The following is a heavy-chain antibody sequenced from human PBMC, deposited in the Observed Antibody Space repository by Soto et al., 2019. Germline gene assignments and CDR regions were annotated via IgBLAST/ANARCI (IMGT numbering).Heavy chain of an antibody. CDR2: IWYDGSNK. V-gene: IGHV3-33*01. D-gene: IGHD4-17*01. CDR3: AREMPPARTVYYFDY. J-gene: IGHJ4*02. CDR1: AFTFSSYG. Sequence: GGSLRLSCAASAFTFSSYGMHWVRQAPGKGLEWVAVIWYDGSNKYFADSVKGRFTISRDNSKNTLYLQMNSLRAKDTAVYYCAREMPPARTVYYFDYWGQGTLVTVSS.